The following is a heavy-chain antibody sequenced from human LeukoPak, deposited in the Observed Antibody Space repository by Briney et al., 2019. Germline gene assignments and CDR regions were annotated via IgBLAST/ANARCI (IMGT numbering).Heavy chain of an antibody. CDR3: AKKESSGHSMAKIDF. CDR1: GFTFSSYG. D-gene: IGHD6-19*01. J-gene: IGHJ4*02. V-gene: IGHV3-30*18. Sequence: PGGSLRLSCVASGFTFSSYGMHWVRQAPGKGLEWMAVISYDGSYEYYADSVKGRFTISRDNSKNTLYLQMNSLRPEDTAMYYCAKKESSGHSMAKIDFGGQGTLVSVSS. CDR2: ISYDGSYE.